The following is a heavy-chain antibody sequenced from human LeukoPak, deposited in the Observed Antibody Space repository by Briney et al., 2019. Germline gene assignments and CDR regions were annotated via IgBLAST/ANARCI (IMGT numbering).Heavy chain of an antibody. V-gene: IGHV4-59*08. J-gene: IGHJ4*02. Sequence: SETLSLTCTVSGGSISSYYWSWIRQPPGKGLEWIGYIYYSGSTNYNPSLKSRVTISVDTSKNRFSLKLSSVTAADTAVYYCARQRVGYGVTGGYFDYWGQGTLVTVSS. CDR1: GGSISSYY. D-gene: IGHD4-17*01. CDR2: IYYSGST. CDR3: ARQRVGYGVTGGYFDY.